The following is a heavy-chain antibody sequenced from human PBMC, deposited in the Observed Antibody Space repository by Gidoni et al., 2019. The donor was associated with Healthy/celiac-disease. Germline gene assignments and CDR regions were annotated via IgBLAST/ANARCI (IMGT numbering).Heavy chain of an antibody. J-gene: IGHJ4*02. CDR3: ARLSGSYFYFDY. D-gene: IGHD1-26*01. Sequence: EVQLLESGGGLVKPGGSLSLSCAASGFTFSSYSMNWVRQAPGKGLEWVSSSSGSSSYIYYADSVKDRFTISRDNAKNSVYLKMNSLRAEDTAVYYCARLSGSYFYFDYWGQGTLVTVSS. CDR1: GFTFSSYS. CDR2: SSGSSSYI. V-gene: IGHV3-21*01.